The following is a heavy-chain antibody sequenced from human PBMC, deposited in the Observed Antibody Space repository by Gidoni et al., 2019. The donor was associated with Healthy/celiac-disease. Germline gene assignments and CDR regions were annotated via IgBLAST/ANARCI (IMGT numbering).Heavy chain of an antibody. J-gene: IGHJ4*02. CDR1: GFTFSSYG. V-gene: IGHV3-33*01. Sequence: QVQLVESGGGVVQPGRSLRLSCAASGFTFSSYGMHWVRQAPGKGLEWVAVIWYDGSNKYYADSVKGRFTISRDNSKNTLYLQMNSLRAEDTAVYYCARDHRIAVAGYYFDYWGQGTLVTVSS. CDR2: IWYDGSNK. D-gene: IGHD6-19*01. CDR3: ARDHRIAVAGYYFDY.